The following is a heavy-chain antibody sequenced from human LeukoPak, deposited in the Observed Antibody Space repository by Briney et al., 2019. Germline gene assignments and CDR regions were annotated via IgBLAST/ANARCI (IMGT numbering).Heavy chain of an antibody. CDR2: IIPMFGAT. Sequence: SVKVSCKASGGTISDFPISWVRQAPGQGLEWMGGIIPMFGATNYAQKFQGRVTITADESTSTAYMELSSLRSEDTAVYYCARTYCGGDWGLAACSPHDAFDIWGQGTMVTVSS. J-gene: IGHJ3*02. CDR3: ARTYCGGDWGLAACSPHDAFDI. D-gene: IGHD2-21*01. CDR1: GGTISDFP. V-gene: IGHV1-69*01.